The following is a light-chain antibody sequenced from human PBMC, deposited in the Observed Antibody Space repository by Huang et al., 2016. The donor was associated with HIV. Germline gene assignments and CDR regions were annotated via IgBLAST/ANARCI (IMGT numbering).Light chain of an antibody. CDR3: QQYNDWPPWYT. Sequence: LVMTQSPATLSVSPGERVTLSCRASRSVGNNLAWYQQKVGKPPRLLIYGASTRATGSAARFSGSGSGTDFTLTISSLQSEDFAVYYSQQYNDWPPWYTFGQGTKLEIK. V-gene: IGKV3-15*01. J-gene: IGKJ2*01. CDR1: RSVGNN. CDR2: GAS.